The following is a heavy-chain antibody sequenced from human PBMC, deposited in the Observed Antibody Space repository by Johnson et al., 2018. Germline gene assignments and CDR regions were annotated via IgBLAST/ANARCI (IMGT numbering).Heavy chain of an antibody. V-gene: IGHV3-33*01. Sequence: QVQLVQSGGGVVQPGRSLRLSCAASGFTFSSYGMHWVRQAPGKGLEWVAVIWYDGSNKYYADSVKGRFAISRDNTKNTVYLKMNSLRPEDTAVYYCSREGYYDTGSNYRLDEAFDIWGQGTMVTVSS. D-gene: IGHD3-22*01. J-gene: IGHJ3*02. CDR1: GFTFSSYG. CDR2: IWYDGSNK. CDR3: SREGYYDTGSNYRLDEAFDI.